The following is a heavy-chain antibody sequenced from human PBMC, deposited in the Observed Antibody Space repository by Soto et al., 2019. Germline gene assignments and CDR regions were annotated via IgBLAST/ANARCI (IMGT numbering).Heavy chain of an antibody. J-gene: IGHJ3*01. CDR1: GDSISRSVW. Sequence: QVQLQESGPGLVQPSETLSLTCADSGDSISRSVWWTWVRKSPGKGLEWIGDAYHTGNTTYSTSLRARFTITVDKSKSLFSLFLNASTAAHTAISSCGTFCTGGCDSISYPFSVWGHGTMVTVSS. CDR2: AYHTGNT. V-gene: IGHV4-4*02. CDR3: GTFCTGGCDSISYPFSV. D-gene: IGHD2-8*02.